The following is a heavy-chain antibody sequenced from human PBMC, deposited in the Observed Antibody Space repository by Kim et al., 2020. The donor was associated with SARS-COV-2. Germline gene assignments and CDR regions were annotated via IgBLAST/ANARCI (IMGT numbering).Heavy chain of an antibody. CDR1: GFTFSSYA. V-gene: IGHV3-23*01. D-gene: IGHD3-9*01. Sequence: GGSLRLSCAASGFTFSSYAMSWVRQAPGKGLEWVSAISGSGGSTYYADSVKGRFTISRDNSKNTLYLQMNSLRAEDTAVYYCAKDLGHLLLRYFDPFDYWGQGTLVTVSS. J-gene: IGHJ4*02. CDR3: AKDLGHLLLRYFDPFDY. CDR2: ISGSGGST.